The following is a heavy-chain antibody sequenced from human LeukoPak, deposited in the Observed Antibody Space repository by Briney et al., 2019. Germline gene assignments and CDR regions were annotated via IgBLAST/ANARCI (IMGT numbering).Heavy chain of an antibody. CDR3: AKDSSSGWFHWYFDV. Sequence: GGSLRLSCVDPDYTFSRYGMHWVRQAPGKGLEWVAVISYDESNKYYGDSVKGRFSISRDISKNTLYLQMNSLRAEDTAVYYCAKDSSSGWFHWYFDVWGRGTLVTVSS. V-gene: IGHV3-30*18. J-gene: IGHJ2*01. CDR2: ISYDESNK. D-gene: IGHD6-19*01. CDR1: DYTFSRYG.